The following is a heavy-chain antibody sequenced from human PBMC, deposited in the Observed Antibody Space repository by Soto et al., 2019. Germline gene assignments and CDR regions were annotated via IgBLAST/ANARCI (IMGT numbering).Heavy chain of an antibody. J-gene: IGHJ6*02. Sequence: ASVKVSCKASGGTFSSYAISWVRQAPGQGLEWMGGIIPIFGTANYAQKFQGRVTITADKSTSTAYMELSSLRSEDTAVYYCARDGDDSGSYDYYYGMDVWGQGTTVTVSS. V-gene: IGHV1-69*06. D-gene: IGHD3-10*01. CDR3: ARDGDDSGSYDYYYGMDV. CDR1: GGTFSSYA. CDR2: IIPIFGTA.